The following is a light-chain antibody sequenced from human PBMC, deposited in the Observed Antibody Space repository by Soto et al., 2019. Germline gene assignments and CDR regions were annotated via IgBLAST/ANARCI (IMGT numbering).Light chain of an antibody. CDR1: IGDVGGYKY. CDR2: AVS. J-gene: IGLJ2*01. V-gene: IGLV2-11*01. CDR3: SSYAGPSIF. Sequence: QSALTQPRSVSGSPGQSVTISCTGTIGDVGGYKYVSWYQLHPGKAPKLMIFAVSQRPSGVPDRFSGSKSGNTASLTISGLQAEDEADYYCSSYAGPSIFFGGGTKLTVL.